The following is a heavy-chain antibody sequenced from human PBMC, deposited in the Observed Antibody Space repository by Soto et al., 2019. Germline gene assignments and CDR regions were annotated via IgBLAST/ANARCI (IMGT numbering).Heavy chain of an antibody. CDR2: IYTSGST. CDR3: ARVRGMATSRGYYYYGMDV. CDR1: GGSISSYY. J-gene: IGHJ6*02. Sequence: SETLSLTCTVPGGSISSYYWSWIRQPAGKGLEWIGRIYTSGSTNYNPSLKSRVTMSVDTSKNQFSLKLSSVTAADTAVYYCARVRGMATSRGYYYYGMDVWGQGTTVTVSS. D-gene: IGHD5-12*01. V-gene: IGHV4-4*07.